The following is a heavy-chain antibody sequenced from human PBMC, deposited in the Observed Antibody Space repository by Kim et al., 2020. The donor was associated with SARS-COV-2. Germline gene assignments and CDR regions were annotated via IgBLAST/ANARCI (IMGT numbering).Heavy chain of an antibody. CDR1: GGSFSGYY. Sequence: SETLSLTCAVYGGSFSGYYWSWIRQPPGKGLEWIGEINHSGSTNYNPSLKSRVTISVDTSKNQFSLKLSSVTAADTAVYYCAREKRTSKKTKRFDPGDHPPSYYYSLDVWGKGTTVTVSS. CDR2: INHSGST. V-gene: IGHV4-34*01. J-gene: IGHJ6*03. CDR3: AREKRTSKKTKRFDPGDHPPSYYYSLDV. D-gene: IGHD7-27*01.